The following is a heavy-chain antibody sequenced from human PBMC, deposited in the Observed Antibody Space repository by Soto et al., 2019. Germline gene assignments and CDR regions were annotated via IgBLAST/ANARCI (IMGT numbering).Heavy chain of an antibody. V-gene: IGHV3-21*01. J-gene: IGHJ6*02. CDR3: ARDDIPGIAVSTYGMDV. CDR2: ISSTTNYI. Sequence: PGGSLGLSWASSRFTLTRYSMNGVRHAPVNGLEWVSSISSTTNYIYYAVSVKGRFTIYKDNSKSTLYLQMNSLRAEDTAVYYCARDDIPGIAVSTYGMDVWGQGTTVTVSS. CDR1: RFTLTRYS. D-gene: IGHD6-19*01.